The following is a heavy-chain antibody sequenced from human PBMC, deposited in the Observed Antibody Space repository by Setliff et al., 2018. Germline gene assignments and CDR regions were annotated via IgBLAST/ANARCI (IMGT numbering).Heavy chain of an antibody. V-gene: IGHV3-48*01. CDR2: ISSSSSTI. J-gene: IGHJ5*02. CDR3: LVTAAPDNWFDP. CDR1: GFTFSSYG. Sequence: LRLSCAASGFTFSSYGMHWVRQAPGKGLEWVSYISSSSSTIYYADSVKGRFTISRDNAKNSLYLQMNSLRAEDTAVYYCLVTAAPDNWFDPWGQGTLVTVSS. D-gene: IGHD4-4*01.